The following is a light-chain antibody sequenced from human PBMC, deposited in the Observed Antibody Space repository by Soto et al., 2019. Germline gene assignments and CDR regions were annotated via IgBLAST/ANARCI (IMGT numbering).Light chain of an antibody. Sequence: DIQMTQFPSTLSASVGDRVTITCRASQSISNRLAWFQQKSGEAPSLLIHKASSLESGVPSRFSGSGSGTEFTLTISRLQADDFATYQWQPYYNYSWTFGQGAKVDIK. CDR1: QSISNR. J-gene: IGKJ1*01. CDR2: KAS. V-gene: IGKV1-5*03. CDR3: QPYYNYSWT.